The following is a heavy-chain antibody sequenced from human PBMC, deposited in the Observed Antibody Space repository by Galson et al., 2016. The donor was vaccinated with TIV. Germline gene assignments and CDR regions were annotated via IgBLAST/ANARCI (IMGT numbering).Heavy chain of an antibody. J-gene: IGHJ4*02. CDR3: TTRPGPGKPRIDY. Sequence: LRLSCAVSGFTFSDSAMHWVRQASGKGLEWIGRINNKANTHATEFTASLKGRFTISGDDSRNTAYLQMNNLKTEDTAAYYCTTRPGPGKPRIDYWGQGTLVTVSS. V-gene: IGHV3-73*01. CDR2: INNKANTHAT. D-gene: IGHD1-14*01. CDR1: GFTFSDSA.